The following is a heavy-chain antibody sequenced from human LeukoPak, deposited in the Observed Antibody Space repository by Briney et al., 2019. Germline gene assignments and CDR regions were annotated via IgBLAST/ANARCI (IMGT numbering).Heavy chain of an antibody. V-gene: IGHV3-23*01. Sequence: PGGSLRLSCAASGFTFSSYGMSWVRQAPGKGLEWVSAISGSGGSTYYADSVKGRFTISRDNSKNTLYLQMNSLRAEDTAVYYCARYCSGGSCYSSPMDVWGKGTTVTISS. CDR2: ISGSGGST. J-gene: IGHJ6*03. CDR1: GFTFSSYG. D-gene: IGHD2-15*01. CDR3: ARYCSGGSCYSSPMDV.